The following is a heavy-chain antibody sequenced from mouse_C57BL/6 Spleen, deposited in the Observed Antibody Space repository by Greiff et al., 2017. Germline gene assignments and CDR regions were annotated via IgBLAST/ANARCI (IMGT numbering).Heavy chain of an antibody. D-gene: IGHD2-5*01. V-gene: IGHV1-15*01. CDR3: TRASNYDAMDY. J-gene: IGHJ4*01. Sequence: QVQLQQSGAELVRPGASVTLSCKASGYTFTDYEMHWVKQTPVHGLEWIGAIDPETGGTAYNQKFKGKAILTADKSSSTAYMELRSLTSEDSAVYYGTRASNYDAMDYWGQGTSVTVS. CDR1: GYTFTDYE. CDR2: IDPETGGT.